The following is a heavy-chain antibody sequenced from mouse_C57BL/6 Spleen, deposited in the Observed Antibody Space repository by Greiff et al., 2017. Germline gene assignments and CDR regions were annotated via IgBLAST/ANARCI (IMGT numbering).Heavy chain of an antibody. CDR1: GYTFTDYY. D-gene: IGHD2-4*01. CDR3: ARWYDYDGAWFAY. Sequence: EVQLQQSGPELVKPGASVKISCKASGYTFTDYYMNWVKQSHGKSLEWIGDINPNNGGTSYNQKFKGKATLTVDKSSSTAYMELRSLTSEDSAVYYCARWYDYDGAWFAYWGQGTLVTVSA. V-gene: IGHV1-26*01. CDR2: INPNNGGT. J-gene: IGHJ3*01.